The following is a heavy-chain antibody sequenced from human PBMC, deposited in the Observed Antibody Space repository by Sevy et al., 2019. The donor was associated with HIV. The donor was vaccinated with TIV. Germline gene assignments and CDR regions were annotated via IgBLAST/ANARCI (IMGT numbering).Heavy chain of an antibody. CDR1: GFSFSYYG. V-gene: IGHV3-30*18. CDR3: AKRGGHDTSGYVSYYYYGMDV. Sequence: GGSLRLSCIGSGFSFSYYGIHWVRQAPGKGLDWVALISHDGINEYYADSVKGRFTISRDNSKNTVYLEMNSLRNEDTAVYYCAKRGGHDTSGYVSYYYYGMDVWGQGTTVTVSS. D-gene: IGHD3-22*01. J-gene: IGHJ6*02. CDR2: ISHDGINE.